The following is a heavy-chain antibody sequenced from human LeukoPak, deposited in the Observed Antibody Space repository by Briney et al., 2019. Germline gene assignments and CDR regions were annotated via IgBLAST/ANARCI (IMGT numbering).Heavy chain of an antibody. CDR2: ISPGGGTT. D-gene: IGHD2-2*01. CDR3: AKDDDRHWGSSCQDY. J-gene: IGHJ4*02. Sequence: PGGSLRLSCAVSGFAFGSEAMSWVRQSPARGLEWVASISPGGGTTYYADYVRGRFTISRDNSKNMLYLQMNSLETEDTAVYYCAKDDDRHWGSSCQDYWGQGTLVTVSS. CDR1: GFAFGSEA. V-gene: IGHV3-23*01.